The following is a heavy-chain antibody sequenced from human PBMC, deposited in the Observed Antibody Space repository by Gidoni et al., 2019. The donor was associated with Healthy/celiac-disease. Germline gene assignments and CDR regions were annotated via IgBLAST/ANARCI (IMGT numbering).Heavy chain of an antibody. CDR3: ARVGTDAAGSGSYAVRGYYYYGMDV. CDR1: GYTFTSYY. J-gene: IGHJ6*02. Sequence: QVQLVQSGAEVKKPGASVKVSCTASGYTFTSYYMHWVRQAPGQGLEWMGIINPSGGSTSYAQKFQGRVTMTRDTSTSTVYMELSSLRSEDTAVYYCARVGTDAAGSGSYAVRGYYYYGMDVWGQGTTVTVSS. D-gene: IGHD3-10*01. CDR2: INPSGGST. V-gene: IGHV1-46*03.